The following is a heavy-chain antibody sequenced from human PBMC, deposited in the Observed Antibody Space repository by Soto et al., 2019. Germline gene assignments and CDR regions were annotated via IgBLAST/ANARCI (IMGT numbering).Heavy chain of an antibody. CDR1: GDSISGGGYY. Sequence: QVQLQESGPGLVKPSQTLSLTCTVSGDSISGGGYYWNWIRQHPEKGLEWSGYMQSGGRIFYNPSLKSRRTWSMDTSENRFSMTLTSVTAPDMAVFYCAGDRLSGIAPVGMASGGQGTRVT. J-gene: IGHJ6*02. V-gene: IGHV4-31*03. CDR2: MQSGGRI. CDR3: AGDRLSGIAPVGMAS. D-gene: IGHD2-21*01.